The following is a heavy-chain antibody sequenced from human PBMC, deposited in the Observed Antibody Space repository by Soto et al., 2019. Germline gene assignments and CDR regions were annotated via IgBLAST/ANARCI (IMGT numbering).Heavy chain of an antibody. CDR1: GGSISSGGYY. CDR2: IYYSGST. Sequence: PSETLSLTCTVSGGSISSGGYYWSWIRQHPGEGLEWIGYIYYSGSTYYNPSLKSRVTISVDTSKNQFSLKLSSVTAADTAVYYCARDRGALGDSGYDKYYYYYYGMDVWGQGTTVTVSS. J-gene: IGHJ6*02. CDR3: ARDRGALGDSGYDKYYYYYYGMDV. D-gene: IGHD5-12*01. V-gene: IGHV4-31*03.